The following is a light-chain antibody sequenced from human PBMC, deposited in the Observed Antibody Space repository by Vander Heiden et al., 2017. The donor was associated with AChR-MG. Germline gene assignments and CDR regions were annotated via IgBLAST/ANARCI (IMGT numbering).Light chain of an antibody. J-gene: IGKJ4*01. CDR3: QHYGSFT. V-gene: IGKV3-20*01. CDR1: QSVSSID. CDR2: DAS. Sequence: VLSPSPGTLSLSPGERATLSCRASQSVSSIDLAWYQQKPGQAPRLLIYDASIRATGIPDRFSGGGSGTDFTLTITRLEPEDFAVYYCQHYGSFTFGGGTKVEIK.